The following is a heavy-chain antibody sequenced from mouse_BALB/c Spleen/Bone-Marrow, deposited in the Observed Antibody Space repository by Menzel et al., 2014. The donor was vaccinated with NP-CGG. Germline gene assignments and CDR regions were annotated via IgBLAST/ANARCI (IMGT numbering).Heavy chain of an antibody. D-gene: IGHD4-1*01. CDR2: FNPYNDVS. V-gene: IGHV1-18*01. Sequence: VPLKESGPELVKPGASMKISCKASGYSFTDYTMNWVKQSHGKNLEWIGLFNPYNDVSTYNQKFKGKATLTVDKSSSTAYMELLSLTSEDSAVYYCARGGTAWFTYWGQGTLVTVSA. CDR1: GYSFTDYT. CDR3: ARGGTAWFTY. J-gene: IGHJ3*01.